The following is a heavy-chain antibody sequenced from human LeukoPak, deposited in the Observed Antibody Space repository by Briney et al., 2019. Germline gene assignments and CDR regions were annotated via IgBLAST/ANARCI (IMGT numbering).Heavy chain of an antibody. CDR1: GFAFDKSA. CDR3: AKDASIPLNYFDP. V-gene: IGHV3-43*02. D-gene: IGHD1-7*01. CDR2: ISGDGVRT. J-gene: IGHJ5*02. Sequence: GGSLRLSCAASGFAFDKSAMHWVRQAPGKGLEWVSLISGDGVRTYYADSVKGRFTISRDNSKNSLYLQMSSLRTEDTALYYCAKDASIPLNYFDPWGQGTLVTVSS.